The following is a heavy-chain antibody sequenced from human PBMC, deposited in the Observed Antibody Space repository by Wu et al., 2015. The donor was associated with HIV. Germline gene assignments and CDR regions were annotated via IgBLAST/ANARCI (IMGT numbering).Heavy chain of an antibody. V-gene: IGHV1-69*01. D-gene: IGHD3-22*01. J-gene: IGHJ4*02. CDR3: ARDGIADYYDSSGYYFDY. Sequence: QVQLLQSGAEVKRPGASVKVSCKASGFTFSNFYIHWVRQAPGQGLEWMGWIIPIFGTANYAQKFQGRVTITTDESTSTAYMELSSLRSEDTAVYYCARDGIADYYDSSGYYFDYWGQGTLVTVSS. CDR2: IIPIFGTA. CDR1: GFTFSNFY.